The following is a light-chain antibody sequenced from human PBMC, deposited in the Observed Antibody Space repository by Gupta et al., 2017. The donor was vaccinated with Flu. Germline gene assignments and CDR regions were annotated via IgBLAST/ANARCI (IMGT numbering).Light chain of an antibody. J-gene: IGLJ3*02. CDR3: ASYDGTSTM. CDR2: DIG. Sequence: GGISDSGDYNFVSWYQQYPGKAPYRIIFDIGRQHSGVSDRFSGSKSGNTASLTISGLQTDDEADYYCASYDGTSTMFGEGTKLTVL. CDR1: ISDSGDYNF. V-gene: IGLV2-14*03.